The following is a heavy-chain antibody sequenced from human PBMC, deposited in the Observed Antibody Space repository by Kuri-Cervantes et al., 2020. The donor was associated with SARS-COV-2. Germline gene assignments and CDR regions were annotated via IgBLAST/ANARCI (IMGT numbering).Heavy chain of an antibody. CDR1: GGSISSHY. J-gene: IGHJ1*01. CDR3: VRGLFQNHESPEEYFQH. Sequence: GSLRLSCTVSGGSISSHYWSWIRQPPGKGLEWIGEINHSGSTNYNPSLKSRVTISVDTSKNQFSLKLSSVTAADTAVYYCVRGLFQNHESPEEYFQHWGQGTLVTVSS. D-gene: IGHD1-14*01. CDR2: INHSGST. V-gene: IGHV4-34*01.